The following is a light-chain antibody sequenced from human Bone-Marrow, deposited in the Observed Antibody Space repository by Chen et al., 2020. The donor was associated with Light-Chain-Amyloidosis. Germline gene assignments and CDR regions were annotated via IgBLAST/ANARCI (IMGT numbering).Light chain of an antibody. J-gene: IGLJ1*01. V-gene: IGLV2-14*01. CDR2: EVT. Sequence: QSALTHPASVSGSPGQSITTSCTGNSSDVVGDNNVSWYQQHPDKAPKLMIYEVTTRPSWVPDRFSGSKSDNTATLTISGLQTEAEADYFCSSYTSTNTLVFGSGTRVTVL. CDR1: SSDVVGDNN. CDR3: SSYTSTNTLV.